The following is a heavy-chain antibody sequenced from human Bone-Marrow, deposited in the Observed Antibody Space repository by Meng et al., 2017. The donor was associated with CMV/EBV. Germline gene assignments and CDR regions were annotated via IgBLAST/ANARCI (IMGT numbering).Heavy chain of an antibody. CDR2: INHSGRT. V-gene: IGHV4-34*01. J-gene: IGHJ4*02. D-gene: IGHD5-12*01. CDR1: GGPFSGYY. Sequence: LRLPCAVYGGPFSGYYWSWTRQPPGKGLEWIGEINHSGRTNYNPSPKSRVTISVDTSKNQFSLKLSSVTAADTAVYYCARAPGYDHWDYWGQGNLVTVSS. CDR3: ARAPGYDHWDY.